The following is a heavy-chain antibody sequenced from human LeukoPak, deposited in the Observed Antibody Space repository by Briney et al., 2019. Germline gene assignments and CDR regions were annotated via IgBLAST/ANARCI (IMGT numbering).Heavy chain of an antibody. Sequence: KPSETLSLTCTVSSGSISSYYWSWIRQPPGKGLEWIGYIYYSGSTNYNPSLKSRVTMSVDTSKNQFSLKLSSVTAADTAVYYCARTYYDFWSGSRYWYFHLWGRGTLATVSS. CDR1: SGSISSYY. J-gene: IGHJ2*01. D-gene: IGHD3-3*01. CDR2: IYYSGST. CDR3: ARTYYDFWSGSRYWYFHL. V-gene: IGHV4-59*08.